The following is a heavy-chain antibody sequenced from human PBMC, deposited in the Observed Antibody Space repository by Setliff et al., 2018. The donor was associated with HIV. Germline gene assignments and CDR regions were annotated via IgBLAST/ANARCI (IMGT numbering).Heavy chain of an antibody. CDR3: ARVGLTGWFDP. CDR1: GYSISSGYY. CDR2: IYHSGST. D-gene: IGHD1-26*01. V-gene: IGHV4-38-2*01. Sequence: PSGTLSLTCAVSGYSISSGYYWGWIRQPPGKGLEWIGSIYHSGSTYYNPSLKSRVTISVDTSKNQFSLKLSSVTAADTAVYYCARVGLTGWFDPWGQGTLVTVSS. J-gene: IGHJ5*02.